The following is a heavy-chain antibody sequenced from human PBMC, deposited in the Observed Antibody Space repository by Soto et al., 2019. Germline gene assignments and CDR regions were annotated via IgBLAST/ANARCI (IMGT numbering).Heavy chain of an antibody. V-gene: IGHV3-33*01. CDR3: ARSIPYYSGSGHGMDV. CDR1: GFTFSGDG. Sequence: QVQLVESGGGGVQPGRSLRLSCAASGFTFSGDGRHWVRQAPGKGLEWVAVIWYDGSHKYYADSGTGRFTISRENSKNELYMQMSRLRAEDTAVYYCARSIPYYSGSGHGMDVWGQVTTVTDSS. J-gene: IGHJ6*02. CDR2: IWYDGSHK. D-gene: IGHD3-10*01.